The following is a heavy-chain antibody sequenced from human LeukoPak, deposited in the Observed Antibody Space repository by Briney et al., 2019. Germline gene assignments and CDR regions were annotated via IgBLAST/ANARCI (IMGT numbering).Heavy chain of an antibody. Sequence: PGGSLRLSCAASGFTFSSYGMHWARQAPGKGLEWVAFIRYDGSNKYYADSVKGRFTISRDNSKNTLYLQMNSLRAEDTAVYYCAKDLWDYYYMDVWGKGTTVTISS. CDR1: GFTFSSYG. CDR3: AKDLWDYYYMDV. J-gene: IGHJ6*03. D-gene: IGHD3-10*01. CDR2: IRYDGSNK. V-gene: IGHV3-30*02.